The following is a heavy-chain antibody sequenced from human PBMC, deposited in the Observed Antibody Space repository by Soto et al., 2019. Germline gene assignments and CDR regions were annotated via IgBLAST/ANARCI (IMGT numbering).Heavy chain of an antibody. CDR1: GFTFSSYA. Sequence: GGSLRLSCAASGFTFSSYAMSWVRQAPGKGLEWVSAISGSGGSKYYAESVKGRFTISRDNSKITLYLQMNSLRAEDTAVYYCAKGYFITMVRGVGYYFDYWGQGTLVTVSS. D-gene: IGHD3-10*01. CDR3: AKGYFITMVRGVGYYFDY. J-gene: IGHJ4*02. V-gene: IGHV3-23*01. CDR2: ISGSGGSK.